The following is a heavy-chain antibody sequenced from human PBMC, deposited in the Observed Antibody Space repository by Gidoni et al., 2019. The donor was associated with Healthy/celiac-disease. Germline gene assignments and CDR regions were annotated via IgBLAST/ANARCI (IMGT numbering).Heavy chain of an antibody. Sequence: QVQLVQSGAEVKKPGASVKVSCKASGYTFPSYAMHWVRQAPGQRLEWMGWINAGNGNTKYSQKFQGRVTITRDTSASTAYMELSSLRSEDTAVYYCARGDSSGYYRTYYFDYWGQGTLVTVSS. J-gene: IGHJ4*02. CDR2: INAGNGNT. CDR1: GYTFPSYA. D-gene: IGHD3-22*01. CDR3: ARGDSSGYYRTYYFDY. V-gene: IGHV1-3*01.